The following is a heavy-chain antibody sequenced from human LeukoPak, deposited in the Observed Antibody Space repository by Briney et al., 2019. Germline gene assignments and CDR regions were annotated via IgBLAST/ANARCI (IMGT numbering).Heavy chain of an antibody. D-gene: IGHD5-12*01. CDR3: ARTGSGYDYYYYYYYMDV. CDR2: IYYSGST. J-gene: IGHJ6*03. Sequence: SETLSLTCTVSGGSISSYYWSWIRQPPGKGLEWIGYIYYSGSTNYNPSLKSRVTISLDTSKNQFSLKLSSVTAADTAVYYCARTGSGYDYYYYYYYMDVWGKGTTVTVSS. CDR1: GGSISSYY. V-gene: IGHV4-59*12.